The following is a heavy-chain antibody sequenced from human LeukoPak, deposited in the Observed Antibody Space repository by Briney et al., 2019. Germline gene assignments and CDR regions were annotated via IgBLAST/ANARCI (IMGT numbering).Heavy chain of an antibody. J-gene: IGHJ6*02. V-gene: IGHV5-51*01. Sequence: GESLKISCRGSGYSFTSYWIAWVRQMPGKGLEWMGIIYPRDSDTRYSPSFQGQVTISADKSISTAYLQWSSLEASDTAMYYCAREAYYDSSRGMDVWGQGTTVTVSS. D-gene: IGHD3-22*01. CDR3: AREAYYDSSRGMDV. CDR2: IYPRDSDT. CDR1: GYSFTSYW.